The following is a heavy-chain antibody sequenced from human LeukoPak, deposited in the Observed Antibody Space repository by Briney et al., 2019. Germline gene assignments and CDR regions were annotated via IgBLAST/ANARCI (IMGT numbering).Heavy chain of an antibody. Sequence: GASVKVSCKVSGYTLTELSMHWVRQAPGKGLEWMGGFDPEDGETIYAQKFQGRVTMTEDTSTDTAYMELSSLRSEDTAVYHCATKSIAVAGTGFDYWGQGTLVTVSS. CDR3: ATKSIAVAGTGFDY. CDR2: FDPEDGET. J-gene: IGHJ4*02. D-gene: IGHD6-19*01. CDR1: GYTLTELS. V-gene: IGHV1-24*01.